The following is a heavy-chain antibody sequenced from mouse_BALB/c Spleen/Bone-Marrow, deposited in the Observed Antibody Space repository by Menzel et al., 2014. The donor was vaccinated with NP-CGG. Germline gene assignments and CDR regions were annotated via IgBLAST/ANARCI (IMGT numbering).Heavy chain of an antibody. CDR1: GFTFSDYY. D-gene: IGHD1-1*01. J-gene: IGHJ3*01. Sequence: EVKLVESGGGLVKPGGSLKLSCAASGFTFSDYYMYWVRQTPEKRLEWVATISDGGSYTYYPDSVKGRFTIARDNAKNNLYLQMSSLKSEDTAMYYCANYCGSTWFAYWGQGTPVTVSA. CDR2: ISDGGSYT. CDR3: ANYCGSTWFAY. V-gene: IGHV5-4*02.